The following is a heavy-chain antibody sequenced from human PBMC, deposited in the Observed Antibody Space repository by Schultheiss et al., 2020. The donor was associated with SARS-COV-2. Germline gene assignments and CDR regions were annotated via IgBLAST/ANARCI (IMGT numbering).Heavy chain of an antibody. CDR3: ARVVAQGLVYYYYYMDV. V-gene: IGHV3-30*03. CDR2: ISYDGSNK. J-gene: IGHJ6*03. CDR1: GFTFNSYG. D-gene: IGHD6-19*01. Sequence: GGSLRLSCAASGFTFNSYGMHWVRQAPGKGLEWVAVISYDGSNKYYADSVKGRFTISRDNSKNTLYLQMNSLRPEDTAVYYCARVVAQGLVYYYYYMDVWGKGTTVTVSS.